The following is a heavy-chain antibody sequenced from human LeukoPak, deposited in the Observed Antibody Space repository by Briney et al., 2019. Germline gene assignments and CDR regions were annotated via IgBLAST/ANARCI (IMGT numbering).Heavy chain of an antibody. CDR1: GYTFTSYD. V-gene: IGHV1-8*01. D-gene: IGHD3-10*01. CDR2: MNPNSGNT. CDR3: ARDAGGYYGSGSQPYYYYYGTDV. Sequence: ASVKVSCKASGYTFTSYDINWVRQATGQGLEWMGWMNPNSGNTGYAQKFQGRVTMTRNTSISTAYMELSSLRSEDTAVYYCARDAGGYYGSGSQPYYYYYGTDVWGQGTTVTVSS. J-gene: IGHJ6*02.